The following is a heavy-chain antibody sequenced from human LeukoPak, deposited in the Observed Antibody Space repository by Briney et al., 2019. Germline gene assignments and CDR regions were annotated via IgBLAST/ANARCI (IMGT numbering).Heavy chain of an antibody. Sequence: ASVKVSCKASGYTFTSYGISWVRRAPGQGLEWMGWISAYNGNTNYAQKLQGRVTMTTDTSTSTAYMELRSLRSDDTAVYYCARGGDYSSSWYGNPYYFDYWGQGTLVTVSS. CDR3: ARGGDYSSSWYGNPYYFDY. J-gene: IGHJ4*02. D-gene: IGHD6-13*01. CDR2: ISAYNGNT. V-gene: IGHV1-18*01. CDR1: GYTFTSYG.